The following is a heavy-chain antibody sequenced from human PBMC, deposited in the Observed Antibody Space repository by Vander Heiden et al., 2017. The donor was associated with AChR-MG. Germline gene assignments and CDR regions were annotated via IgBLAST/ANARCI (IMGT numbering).Heavy chain of an antibody. J-gene: IGHJ5*02. CDR1: GGSFSGYY. CDR2: INHSGST. D-gene: IGHD2-8*01. V-gene: IGHV4-34*01. Sequence: QVQLQQWGAGLLKPSETLSPTCAVYGGSFSGYYWSWIRQPPGKGLEWIGEINHSGSTNYNPSLKSRVTISVDTSKNQFSLKLSSVTAADTAVYYCAREPWGYAGRRWFDPWGQGTLVTVSS. CDR3: AREPWGYAGRRWFDP.